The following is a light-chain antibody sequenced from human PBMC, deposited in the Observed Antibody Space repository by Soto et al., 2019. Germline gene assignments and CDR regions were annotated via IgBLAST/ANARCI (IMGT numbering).Light chain of an antibody. V-gene: IGKV1-39*01. J-gene: IGKJ2*01. CDR3: QQSYSTP. CDR2: AAS. Sequence: DLQMTQSPSSLSASVGDRVTITCRASQSISSYLNWYQQKPGKAPKLLIYAASSLQSGVPSRFSGSGSGTEFTLTISSLQPDDFATYYCQQSYSTPFGQGTKLEIK. CDR1: QSISSY.